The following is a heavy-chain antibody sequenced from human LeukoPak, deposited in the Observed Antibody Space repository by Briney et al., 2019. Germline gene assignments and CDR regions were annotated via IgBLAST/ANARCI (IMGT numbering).Heavy chain of an antibody. J-gene: IGHJ4*02. D-gene: IGHD3-22*01. V-gene: IGHV4-59*01. CDR3: ARAYYYDSSGYYPIPAYFDY. CDR2: IFYTGNT. CDR1: GGSISGYY. Sequence: SETLSLTCTVSGGSISGYYWSWIRQPPGKGLEWIGYIFYTGNTNYNPSLQSRVTISVDTSRNQFSLNLSSVTAADTAVYYCARAYYYDSSGYYPIPAYFDYWGQGTLVTVSS.